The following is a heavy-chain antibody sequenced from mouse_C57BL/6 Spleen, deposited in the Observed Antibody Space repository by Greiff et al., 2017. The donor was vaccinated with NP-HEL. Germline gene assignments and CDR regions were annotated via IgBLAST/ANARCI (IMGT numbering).Heavy chain of an antibody. CDR1: GYAFSSSW. Sequence: VQLQQSGPELVKPGASVKISCKASGYAFSSSWMNWVKQRPGKGLEWIGRIYPGDGDTNYNGKFKGKATLTADKSSSTAYMQLSSLTSEDSAVYFCAVGRGTTVVAGFDYWGQGTTLTVSS. V-gene: IGHV1-82*01. CDR3: AVGRGTTVVAGFDY. CDR2: IYPGDGDT. J-gene: IGHJ2*01. D-gene: IGHD1-1*01.